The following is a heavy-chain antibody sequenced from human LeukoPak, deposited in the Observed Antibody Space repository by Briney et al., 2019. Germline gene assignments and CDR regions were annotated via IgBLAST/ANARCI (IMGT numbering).Heavy chain of an antibody. D-gene: IGHD5-12*01. CDR2: ISSSSSYI. CDR1: GFTFSSDS. Sequence: GGSLRLSCAASGFTFSSDSMNWVRQAPGKGLEWVSSISSSSSYIYYADSVKGRFTISRDNAKNSLYLQMNSLRAEDTAVYYCARAGGYDQYYFDYWGQGTLVTVSS. CDR3: ARAGGYDQYYFDY. V-gene: IGHV3-21*01. J-gene: IGHJ4*02.